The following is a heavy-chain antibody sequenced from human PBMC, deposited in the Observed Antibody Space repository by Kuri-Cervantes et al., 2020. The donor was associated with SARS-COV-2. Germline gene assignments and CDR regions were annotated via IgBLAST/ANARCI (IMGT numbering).Heavy chain of an antibody. CDR3: ARAVVVTAMPFGY. Sequence: GESLKISCAASGFTFSSYSMNWVRQAPGKGLEWVSSISSSSSYIYYADSVKGRFTISRDNAKNSLYLQMNSLRAEDTAVYCCARAVVVTAMPFGYWGQGTLVTVSS. D-gene: IGHD2-21*02. CDR2: ISSSSSYI. V-gene: IGHV3-21*01. CDR1: GFTFSSYS. J-gene: IGHJ4*02.